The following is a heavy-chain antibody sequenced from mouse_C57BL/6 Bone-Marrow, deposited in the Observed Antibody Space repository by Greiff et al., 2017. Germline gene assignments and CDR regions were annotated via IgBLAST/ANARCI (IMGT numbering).Heavy chain of an antibody. V-gene: IGHV1-81*01. D-gene: IGHD3-2*02. Sequence: VQLQQSGAELARPGASVKLSCKASGYTFTSYGISWVKQRTGQGLEWIGEIYPRSGNTYYNEKFKGKATLTADKSSSTAYMELRSLTSEDSAVYFCARGQLRLLWFAYWGQRTLVTVSA. J-gene: IGHJ3*01. CDR1: GYTFTSYG. CDR2: IYPRSGNT. CDR3: ARGQLRLLWFAY.